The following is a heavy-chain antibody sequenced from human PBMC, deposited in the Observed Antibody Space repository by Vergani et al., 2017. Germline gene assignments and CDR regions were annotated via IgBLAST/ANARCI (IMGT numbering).Heavy chain of an antibody. CDR1: GGSISSYY. D-gene: IGHD2-2*01. CDR3: ARSYCSSTSCRSPDYYYYMDV. V-gene: IGHV4-4*07. J-gene: IGHJ6*03. Sequence: QVQLQESGPGLVKPSETLSLTCTVSGGSISSYYWSWIRQPAGKGLEWIGRIYTSGSTNYNPSLKSRVTMSVDTSKNQFSLKLSSVTDPDTAVYYCARSYCSSTSCRSPDYYYYMDVWGKGTTVTVSS. CDR2: IYTSGST.